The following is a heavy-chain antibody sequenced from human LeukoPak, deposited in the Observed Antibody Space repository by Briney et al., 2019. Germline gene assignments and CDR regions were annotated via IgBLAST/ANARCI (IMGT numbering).Heavy chain of an antibody. CDR3: ARQGGYSSGWGAWFDP. D-gene: IGHD6-19*01. CDR1: GYSFTSYW. Sequence: GESLKISCKGSGYSFTSYWIGWVRQMPGKGLEWMGIIYPGDSDTRYSPSFQGQVTISADKSISTAYLQWSSLKASDTAMYYCARQGGYSSGWGAWFDPWGQGTLVTVSS. V-gene: IGHV5-51*01. J-gene: IGHJ5*02. CDR2: IYPGDSDT.